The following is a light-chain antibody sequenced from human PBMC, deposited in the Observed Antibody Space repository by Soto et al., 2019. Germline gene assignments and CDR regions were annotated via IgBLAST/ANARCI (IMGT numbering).Light chain of an antibody. Sequence: QSVLTQPPSVSAAPGQRVTISCTGRRSNIGAPYDVHWYQQLPGTAPKLLIYGNINRPSGVPDRFSGSKSGTSASLAITGLQAEDEADYYCQSYDRSLSGVVFGGGTKVTVL. CDR1: RSNIGAPYD. CDR2: GNI. J-gene: IGLJ2*01. V-gene: IGLV1-40*01. CDR3: QSYDRSLSGVV.